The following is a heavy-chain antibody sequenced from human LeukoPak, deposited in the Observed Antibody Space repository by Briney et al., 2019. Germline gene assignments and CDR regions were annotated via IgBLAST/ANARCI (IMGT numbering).Heavy chain of an antibody. CDR3: ARIALYYDFWSGYYFDH. Sequence: PSETLSLTCTVSGVSISSGDYYWSWIRQPPGKGLEWIGYIYYSGSTYYNPSLKSRVTISVDTSKNQFSLKLSSVTAADTAVYYCARIALYYDFWSGYYFDHWGQGTLVTVSS. V-gene: IGHV4-30-4*01. J-gene: IGHJ4*02. CDR2: IYYSGST. CDR1: GVSISSGDYY. D-gene: IGHD3-3*01.